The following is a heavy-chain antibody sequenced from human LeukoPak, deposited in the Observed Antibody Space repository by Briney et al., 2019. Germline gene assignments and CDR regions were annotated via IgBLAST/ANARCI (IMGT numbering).Heavy chain of an antibody. D-gene: IGHD2-2*01. CDR2: IYYSGST. CDR3: ARAMGGAGIVVVPANWFDP. V-gene: IGHV4-31*03. CDR1: GGSISSGGYY. J-gene: IGHJ5*02. Sequence: SQTLSLTCTVSGGSISSGGYYWSWIRQHPGKGLEWIGYIYYSGSTYYNPSLKSRVSISVDTSKNQFSLKLSSAPAADTAVYYCARAMGGAGIVVVPANWFDPWGQGTLVTVSS.